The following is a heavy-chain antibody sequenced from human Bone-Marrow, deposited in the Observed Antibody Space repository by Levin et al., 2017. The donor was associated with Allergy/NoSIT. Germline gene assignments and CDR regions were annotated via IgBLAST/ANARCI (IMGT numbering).Heavy chain of an antibody. Sequence: SETLSLTCAVYGGSFSGYYWSWIRQPPGKGLEWIGEINHSGSTNYNPSLKSRVTISVDTSKNQFSLKLSSVTAADTAVYYCARGITDYWGQGTLVTVSS. J-gene: IGHJ4*02. CDR1: GGSFSGYY. D-gene: IGHD3-16*01. CDR3: ARGITDY. V-gene: IGHV4-34*01. CDR2: INHSGST.